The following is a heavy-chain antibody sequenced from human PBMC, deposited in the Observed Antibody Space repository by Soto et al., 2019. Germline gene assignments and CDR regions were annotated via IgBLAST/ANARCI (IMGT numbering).Heavy chain of an antibody. CDR1: GFTFDDYA. V-gene: IGHV3-9*01. CDR3: AKDQLELPYYMDV. Sequence: GGSLRLSCAASGFTFDDYAMHWVRQAPGKGLELVSGISWNSGSIGYADSVKGRFTISRDNAKNSLYLQMNSLRAEDTALYYCAKDQLELPYYMDVWGKGTTVTVSS. CDR2: ISWNSGSI. J-gene: IGHJ6*03. D-gene: IGHD1-7*01.